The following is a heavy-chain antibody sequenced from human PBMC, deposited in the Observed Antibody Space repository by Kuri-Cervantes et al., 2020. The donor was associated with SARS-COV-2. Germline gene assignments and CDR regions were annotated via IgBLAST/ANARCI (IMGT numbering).Heavy chain of an antibody. CDR2: IYYSGST. V-gene: IGHV4-39*01. J-gene: IGHJ4*02. D-gene: IGHD2-15*01. CDR3: ARQSDSVDY. Sequence: SETLSLTCTVSGGSISSSSYYWGWIRQPPGKGLEWIGSIYYSGSTYYNPSLKSRVTISVDTSKNQFSLKLSSVTAADTAVHYCARQSDSVDYWGQGTLVTVSS. CDR1: GGSISSSSYY.